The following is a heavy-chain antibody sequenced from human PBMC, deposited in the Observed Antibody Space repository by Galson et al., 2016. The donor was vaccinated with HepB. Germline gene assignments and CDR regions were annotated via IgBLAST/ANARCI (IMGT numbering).Heavy chain of an antibody. Sequence: SVKVSCKASGGTFSSYSTSWLRQAPGQGLEWMGGIIPIFGTANYAQKFQGRVTITADESTNTAYMELSSLRSEDTAIYVCARSGPTYGLYYLDYWGQGTLVTVSS. D-gene: IGHD3-10*01. CDR1: GGTFSSYS. CDR2: IIPIFGTA. V-gene: IGHV1-69*13. CDR3: ARSGPTYGLYYLDY. J-gene: IGHJ4*02.